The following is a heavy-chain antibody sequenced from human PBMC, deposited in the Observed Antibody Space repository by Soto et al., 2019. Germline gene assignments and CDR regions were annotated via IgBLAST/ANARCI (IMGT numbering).Heavy chain of an antibody. CDR1: GFTFSSYG. CDR2: IWYDGSNK. Sequence: GGSLRLSCAASGFTFSSYGMHWVRQAPGKGLEWVAVIWYDGSNKYYADSVMGRFTISRDNSKNTLYLQMNSLRAEDTAVYYCARDLHGSYYGVDYWGQGTLVTVS. V-gene: IGHV3-33*01. CDR3: ARDLHGSYYGVDY. J-gene: IGHJ4*02. D-gene: IGHD1-26*01.